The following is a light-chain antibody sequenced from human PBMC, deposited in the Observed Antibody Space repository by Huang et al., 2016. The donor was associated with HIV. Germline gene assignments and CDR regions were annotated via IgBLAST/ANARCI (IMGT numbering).Light chain of an antibody. J-gene: IGKJ2*01. CDR1: QNVTSRY. CDR3: QQCGGSPYI. CDR2: AAS. Sequence: EIVLTQSPDTLSLSPGDRATLSCRASQNVTSRYVAWYQQKPGQAPRLLIYAASRRATGIPDRFSGSGSGTDSTLIINRLEPEDSAVYYCQQCGGSPYIFGQGTKLEIK. V-gene: IGKV3-20*01.